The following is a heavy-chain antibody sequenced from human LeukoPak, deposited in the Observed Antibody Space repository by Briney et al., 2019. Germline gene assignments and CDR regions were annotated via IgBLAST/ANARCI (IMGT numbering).Heavy chain of an antibody. V-gene: IGHV3-11*01. CDR1: GFTFSDYY. CDR2: ISGSGSSK. J-gene: IGHJ5*01. CDR3: ARRYLMAATPLDS. Sequence: GGSLRLSCAASGFTFSDYYMTWIRQAPGRGLEWIAHISGSGSSKDYATSLRGRCSVSRENAENKLYLHITNVTVEDTAIYYCARRYLMAATPLDSWGKGTLVTVTS. D-gene: IGHD2-15*01.